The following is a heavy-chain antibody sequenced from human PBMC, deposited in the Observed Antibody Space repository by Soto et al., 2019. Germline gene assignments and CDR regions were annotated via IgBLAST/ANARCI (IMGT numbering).Heavy chain of an antibody. D-gene: IGHD5-18*01. Sequence: GGSLRLSCAASGFTFSSYGMHWVRQAPGKGLEWVAVISYDGSNKYYADSVKGRFTISRDNSKNTLYLQMNSLRAEDTAVYYCAKVASPGGIQLWLPNYWGQGTLVTVSS. CDR1: GFTFSSYG. J-gene: IGHJ4*02. V-gene: IGHV3-30*18. CDR3: AKVASPGGIQLWLPNY. CDR2: ISYDGSNK.